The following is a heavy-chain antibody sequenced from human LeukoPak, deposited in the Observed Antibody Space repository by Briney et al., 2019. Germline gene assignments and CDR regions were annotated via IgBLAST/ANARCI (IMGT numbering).Heavy chain of an antibody. J-gene: IGHJ4*02. CDR2: ISSSSYI. CDR1: GFTFSSYS. Sequence: GGSLRLSCAASGFTFSSYSMNWVRQAPGKGLEWVSYISSSSYIYYADSMKGRFTISRDNAKNSLYLQMNSLRAEDTALYYCASYSSGWPLGYWGQGTLVTVSS. D-gene: IGHD6-19*01. CDR3: ASYSSGWPLGY. V-gene: IGHV3-21*05.